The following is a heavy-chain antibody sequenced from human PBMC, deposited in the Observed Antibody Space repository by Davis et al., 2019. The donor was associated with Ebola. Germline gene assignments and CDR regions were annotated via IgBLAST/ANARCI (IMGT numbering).Heavy chain of an antibody. D-gene: IGHD2-15*01. V-gene: IGHV1-18*04. CDR2: INPHNGNT. CDR1: GYTFTNYG. Sequence: ASVKVSCKASGYTFTNYGITWVRQAPGQGLEWMGWINPHNGNTNYAQNVQGRVIMTSDTATTTAYMEVGSLRPEDTATYYCAKDPGGHSGDSDYWGQGTLVIVSS. CDR3: AKDPGGHSGDSDY. J-gene: IGHJ4*02.